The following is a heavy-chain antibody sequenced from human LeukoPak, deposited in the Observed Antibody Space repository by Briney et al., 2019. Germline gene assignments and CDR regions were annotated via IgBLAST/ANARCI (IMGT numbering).Heavy chain of an antibody. Sequence: QPGGSLRLSCAASGFTFSSYWMHWVRQAPGKGLVWVSRINSDGRSTNYADSVKGRFTISRDNAKNSLYLQMNSLRAEDTAVYYCARSSSGWYQMDYWGQGTLVTVSS. CDR2: INSDGRST. CDR1: GFTFSSYW. J-gene: IGHJ4*02. V-gene: IGHV3-74*01. CDR3: ARSSSGWYQMDY. D-gene: IGHD6-19*01.